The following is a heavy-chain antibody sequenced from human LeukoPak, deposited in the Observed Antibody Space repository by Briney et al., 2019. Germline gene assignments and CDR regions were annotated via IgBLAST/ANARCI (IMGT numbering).Heavy chain of an antibody. V-gene: IGHV3-7*01. CDR1: GFTFTDYW. CDR2: IQRGGSES. Sequence: GGSLRLSCAASGFTFTDYWMTWVRQVPGKGLEWVANIQRGGSESYYVDSVKGRFTISRENAKNSLYLQMDSLRVEDTAVYYCARVGTWELQRVFDYWGQGTPLTVSS. CDR3: ARVGTWELQRVFDY. J-gene: IGHJ4*02. D-gene: IGHD1-26*01.